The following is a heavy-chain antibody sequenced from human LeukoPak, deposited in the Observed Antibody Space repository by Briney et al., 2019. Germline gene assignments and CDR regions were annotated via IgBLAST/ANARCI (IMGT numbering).Heavy chain of an antibody. CDR3: ARFRGSGWYYFDS. Sequence: SETLSLTCTVSGGSISSNTYHWSWIRQPPGKGLEWIGYMYYTGATGHNPSLKSRVTISLDTSKNQFSLKLHSVTAADTAVYYCARFRGSGWYYFDSWGQGTLVTVSS. D-gene: IGHD6-19*01. CDR1: GGSISSNTYH. V-gene: IGHV4-61*01. CDR2: MYYTGAT. J-gene: IGHJ4*02.